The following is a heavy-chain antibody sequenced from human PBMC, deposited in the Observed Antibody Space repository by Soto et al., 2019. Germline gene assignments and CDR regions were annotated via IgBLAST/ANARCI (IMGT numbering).Heavy chain of an antibody. V-gene: IGHV4-39*01. CDR1: GVSISSSSYY. D-gene: IGHD3-3*01. CDR2: IYYSGST. J-gene: IGHJ4*02. Sequence: SETLSLTCTVSGVSISSSSYYWVWIRQPPGKGLEWIGSIYYSGSTYYNPSLKSRVTISVDTSKNQFSLKLSSVPAADTAVYYCARHLKPVRITIFGVVIPYYFDYWGQGTLVTVSS. CDR3: ARHLKPVRITIFGVVIPYYFDY.